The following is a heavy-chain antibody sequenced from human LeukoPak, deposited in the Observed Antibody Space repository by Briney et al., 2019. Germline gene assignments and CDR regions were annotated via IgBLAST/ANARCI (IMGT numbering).Heavy chain of an antibody. Sequence: PGGSLRLSCAASGFTFSSYAMSWVRQAPGKGLEWVSAISGSGGSTHYADSVKGRFTISRDNSKNTLYLQMNSLRAEDTAVYYCAKDGALEWLYQPLFDPWGQGTLVTVSS. CDR2: ISGSGGST. CDR1: GFTFSSYA. V-gene: IGHV3-23*01. D-gene: IGHD3-3*01. J-gene: IGHJ5*02. CDR3: AKDGALEWLYQPLFDP.